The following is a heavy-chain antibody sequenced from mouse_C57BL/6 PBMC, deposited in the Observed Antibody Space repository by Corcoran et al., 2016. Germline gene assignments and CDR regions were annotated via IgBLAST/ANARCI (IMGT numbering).Heavy chain of an antibody. Sequence: QVQLQQSGAELARPGASVKLSCKASGYTFTSYGISWVKQRTGQGLEWIGEIYPRSGNTYYNEKFKGKATLTADKSSSTAYMELRSLTSEDSAVYFCASYDALFAYWGQGTLVTVSA. J-gene: IGHJ3*01. CDR1: GYTFTSYG. V-gene: IGHV1-81*01. CDR2: IYPRSGNT. CDR3: ASYDALFAY. D-gene: IGHD2-12*01.